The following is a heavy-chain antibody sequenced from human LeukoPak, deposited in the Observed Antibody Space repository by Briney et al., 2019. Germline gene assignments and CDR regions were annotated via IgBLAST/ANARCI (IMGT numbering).Heavy chain of an antibody. V-gene: IGHV3-48*01. CDR1: GFTFSSYS. CDR2: IRSSGTTT. CDR3: ARGVLPEFDY. J-gene: IGHJ4*02. D-gene: IGHD1-14*01. Sequence: GGSLRLSCAASGFTFSSYSMNWVRQAPGEGPEWISYIRSSGTTTYYADSVKGRFTISRDNAKNSLYLQMNSLRAEDTAVYYCARGVLPEFDYWGQGTLVTVSS.